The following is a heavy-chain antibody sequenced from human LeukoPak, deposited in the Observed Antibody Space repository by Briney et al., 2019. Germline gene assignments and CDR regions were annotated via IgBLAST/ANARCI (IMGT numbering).Heavy chain of an antibody. D-gene: IGHD6-13*01. CDR3: AKDAFAAAGIYYYGMDV. Sequence: PGGSLRLSCAASGFTFSRHWMHWVRQAPGKGLEWVAVISYDGSNKYYADSVKGRFTISRDNSKNTLYLQMNSLRAEDTAVYYCAKDAFAAAGIYYYGMDVWGQGTTVTVSS. V-gene: IGHV3-30*18. CDR1: GFTFSRHW. J-gene: IGHJ6*02. CDR2: ISYDGSNK.